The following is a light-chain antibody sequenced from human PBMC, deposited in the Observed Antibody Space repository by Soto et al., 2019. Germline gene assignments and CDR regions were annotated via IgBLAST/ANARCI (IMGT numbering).Light chain of an antibody. CDR2: SNN. CDR3: AAWDDSLNVV. V-gene: IGLV1-44*01. Sequence: QSVLTQPPSASGTPGQRVTISCSGSSSNIGSNTVNWYQQLPVTAPKLLTYSNNQRPSGVPDRFSGSKSGTSASLAISVLQSEDEAYYDCAAWDDSLNVVLGGGNKLTVL. J-gene: IGLJ2*01. CDR1: SSNIGSNT.